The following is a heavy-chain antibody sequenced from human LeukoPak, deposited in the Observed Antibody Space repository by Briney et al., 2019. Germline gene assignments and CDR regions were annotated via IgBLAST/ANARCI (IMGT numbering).Heavy chain of an antibody. CDR2: IKEDGSDK. CDR3: GREIPGGTTSLDC. Sequence: GGSLRLSCAASGFTFSNYWMSWVRQAPGKGLEWVANIKEDGSDKNYVDSVRSRFTISRDNAKNALYLQMNSLRAEDTAVYYCGREIPGGTTSLDCWGQGTVVTVSS. CDR1: GFTFSNYW. V-gene: IGHV3-7*04. J-gene: IGHJ4*02. D-gene: IGHD1-7*01.